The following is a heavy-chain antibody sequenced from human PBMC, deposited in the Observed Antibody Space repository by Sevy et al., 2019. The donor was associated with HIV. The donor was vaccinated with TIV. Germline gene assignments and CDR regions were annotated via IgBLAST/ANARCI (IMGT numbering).Heavy chain of an antibody. Sequence: GGSLRLSCAASGFSFSRYGLHWVRQAPGKGLEWLAIISYDGSNKYHADSVKGRFTISRDNSKNTLYLQMNSLRAEDTAVYYWAKGGCSGGICYSDVWGQGTTVTVSS. CDR1: GFSFSRYG. V-gene: IGHV3-30*18. CDR2: ISYDGSNK. CDR3: AKGGCSGGICYSDV. J-gene: IGHJ6*02. D-gene: IGHD2-15*01.